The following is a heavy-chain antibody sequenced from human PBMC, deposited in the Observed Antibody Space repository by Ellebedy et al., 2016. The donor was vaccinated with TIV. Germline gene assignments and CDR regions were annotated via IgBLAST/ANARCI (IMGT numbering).Heavy chain of an antibody. V-gene: IGHV4-31*03. D-gene: IGHD2-2*01. J-gene: IGHJ5*02. CDR3: ARVGLYCSSTSCRRGGFDP. CDR1: GGSISSGGYY. Sequence: LRLXXTVSGGSISSGGYYWSWIRQHPGKGLEWIGYIYYSGSTYYNPSLKSRVTISVDTSKNQFSLKLSSVTAADTAVYYCARVGLYCSSTSCRRGGFDPWGQGTLVTVSS. CDR2: IYYSGST.